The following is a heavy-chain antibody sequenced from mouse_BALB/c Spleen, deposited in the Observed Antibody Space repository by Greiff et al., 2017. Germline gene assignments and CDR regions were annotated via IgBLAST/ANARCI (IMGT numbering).Heavy chain of an antibody. CDR3: VREGSYDGYYPYYFDY. Sequence: VKLVESGPGLVAPSQSLSITCTVSGFSLTSYDISWIRQPPGKGLEWLGVIWTGGGTNYNSAFMSRLSISKDNSKSQVFLKMNSLQTDDTAIYYCVREGSYDGYYPYYFDYWGQGTALTVSS. J-gene: IGHJ2*01. D-gene: IGHD2-3*01. V-gene: IGHV2-9-2*01. CDR1: GFSLTSYD. CDR2: IWTGGGT.